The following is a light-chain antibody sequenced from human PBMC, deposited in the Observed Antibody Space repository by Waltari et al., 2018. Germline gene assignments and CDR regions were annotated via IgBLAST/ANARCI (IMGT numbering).Light chain of an antibody. CDR2: GDN. CDR3: SSYAGLGPVL. J-gene: IGLJ2*01. V-gene: IGLV2-23*01. Sequence: QSALTQPASVSGSPGQSITISCTGLSNYVGRYDFVSWYQQHPDRSPKVVISGDNKRPSGVPNRFSASNSGNTASLTISGLQAEDEAHYYCSSYAGLGPVLFGGGTKLTV. CDR1: SNYVGRYDF.